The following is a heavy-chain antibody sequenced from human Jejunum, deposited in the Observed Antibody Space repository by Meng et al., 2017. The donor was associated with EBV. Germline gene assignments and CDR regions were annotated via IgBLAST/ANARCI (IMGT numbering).Heavy chain of an antibody. D-gene: IGHD5-12*01. V-gene: IGHV4-61*01. J-gene: IGHJ4*02. CDR3: AGLRYSGYDRAFDY. CDR1: GGSVNSGNVY. CDR2: IYYSGST. Sequence: LQARGPGLLNPSETLPLTCPVSGGSVNSGNVYWSWIRQPPGKGLEWIGYIYYSGSTNYIPSLKSRVTISLDTSKNQFSLKLSSVTAADTAVYYCAGLRYSGYDRAFDYWGQGALVTVSS.